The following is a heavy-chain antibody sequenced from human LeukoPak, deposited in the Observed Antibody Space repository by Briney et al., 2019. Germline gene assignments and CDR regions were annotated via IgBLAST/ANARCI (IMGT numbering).Heavy chain of an antibody. CDR2: IYYSGST. CDR3: ARGPLNYYDSSTFDY. J-gene: IGHJ4*02. CDR1: GGSISSYY. D-gene: IGHD3-22*01. V-gene: IGHV4-59*01. Sequence: SETLSLTFTVSGGSISSYYWSWIRQPPGKGLEWIGYIYYSGSTNYNPSLKSRVTISVDTSKNQFSLKLSSVTAADTAVYYCARGPLNYYDSSTFDYWGQGTLVTVSS.